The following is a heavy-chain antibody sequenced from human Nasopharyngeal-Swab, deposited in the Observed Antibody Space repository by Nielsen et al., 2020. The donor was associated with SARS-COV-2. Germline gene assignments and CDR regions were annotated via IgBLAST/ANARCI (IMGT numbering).Heavy chain of an antibody. CDR1: GFTFSSYG. D-gene: IGHD4-11*01. Sequence: GESLKISCAASGFTFSSYGMQWVRQAPGKGLEWVAVIWYDGGQKYYADSVKGRFTISRDDSKNTLYLQMNSLRVEDMAVYYCARGTDYSNYGIDSWGQGTLVIVSS. J-gene: IGHJ4*02. CDR3: ARGTDYSNYGIDS. V-gene: IGHV3-33*08. CDR2: IWYDGGQK.